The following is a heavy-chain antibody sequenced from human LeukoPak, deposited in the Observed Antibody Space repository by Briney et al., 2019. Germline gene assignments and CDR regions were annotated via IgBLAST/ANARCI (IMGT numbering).Heavy chain of an antibody. Sequence: GESLKISCKDSGYRFSSYWIAWVRQMPGKGLEYIGIIYPGDSDTRYSPSFQGLVTISADKSISTAYLQWSSLKASDTAMYYCARQEYCSGGSCYTWFDPWGQGTLVTVSS. D-gene: IGHD2-15*01. CDR2: IYPGDSDT. CDR3: ARQEYCSGGSCYTWFDP. J-gene: IGHJ5*02. V-gene: IGHV5-51*01. CDR1: GYRFSSYW.